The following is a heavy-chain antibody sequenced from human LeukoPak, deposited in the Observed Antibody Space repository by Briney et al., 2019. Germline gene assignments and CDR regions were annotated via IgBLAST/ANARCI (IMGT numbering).Heavy chain of an antibody. V-gene: IGHV3-21*01. CDR1: GFTFSSYS. CDR3: ARFTGKYYFDY. Sequence: GGSLGLSCAASGFTFSSYSMNWVRQAPGKGLEWVSSISSSSSYIYYADSVKGRFTISRDNAKNSLYLQMNSLRAEDTAVYYCARFTGKYYFDYWGQGTLVTVSS. CDR2: ISSSSSYI. J-gene: IGHJ4*02. D-gene: IGHD1-14*01.